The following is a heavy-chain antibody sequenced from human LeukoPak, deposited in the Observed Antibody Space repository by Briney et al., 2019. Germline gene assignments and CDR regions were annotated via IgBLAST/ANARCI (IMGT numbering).Heavy chain of an antibody. CDR2: IYYSGSN. V-gene: IGHV4-39*01. CDR3: ARHWGYYYYYMDV. Sequence: PSETLSLTCTVSGGSISSSSYYWGWIRQPPGKGLEWIGSIYYSGSNNYNPSLKSRVTISVDTSKNQFSLKLSSVTAADTAVYYCARHWGYYYYYMDVWGKGTTVTVSS. CDR1: GGSISSSSYY. D-gene: IGHD7-27*01. J-gene: IGHJ6*03.